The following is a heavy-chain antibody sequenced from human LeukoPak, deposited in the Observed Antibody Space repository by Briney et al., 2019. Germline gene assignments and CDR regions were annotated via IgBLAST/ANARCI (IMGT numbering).Heavy chain of an antibody. CDR3: ARTYYDFWSGYYSNWFDP. CDR1: GYTFTSYG. J-gene: IGHJ5*02. V-gene: IGHV1-18*01. Sequence: GASVKVSCKASGYTFTSYGISWVRQAPGQGLEWMGWISAYNGNTNYAQKLQGRVTMTTDTSTSTAYMELRSLRSDDTAVYYCARTYYDFWSGYYSNWFDPWGQGTLVTVSS. CDR2: ISAYNGNT. D-gene: IGHD3-3*01.